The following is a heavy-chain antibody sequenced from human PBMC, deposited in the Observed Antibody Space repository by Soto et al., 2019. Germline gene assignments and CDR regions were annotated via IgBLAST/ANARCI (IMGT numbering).Heavy chain of an antibody. CDR2: INPSGGST. D-gene: IGHD2-2*01. Sequence: ASVKVSCKASGYTFTSYYMHWVRQAPGQGLDWMGIINPSGGSTSYAQKFQGRVTMTRDTSTSTVYMELSSLRSEDTAVYYCASLGRLGYCSSTSCYGFDYWGQGTLVTVSS. J-gene: IGHJ4*02. CDR3: ASLGRLGYCSSTSCYGFDY. V-gene: IGHV1-46*03. CDR1: GYTFTSYY.